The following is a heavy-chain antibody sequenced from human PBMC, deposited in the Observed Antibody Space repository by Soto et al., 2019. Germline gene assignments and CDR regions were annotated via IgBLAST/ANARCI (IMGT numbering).Heavy chain of an antibody. Sequence: QVQLVESGGGLVKPGGSLRLSCAASGFTFSDSYMSWIRQPPGKGLEWISYISDSRVYINYADSVKGRFTISIDNAKNALYLQMNRLRADAAAVNYCAWVSYSSGLVRGGCDPWGQGTLVTVSS. J-gene: IGHJ5*02. V-gene: IGHV3-11*05. CDR1: GFTFSDSY. CDR3: AWVSYSSGLVRGGCDP. D-gene: IGHD6-25*01. CDR2: ISDSRVYI.